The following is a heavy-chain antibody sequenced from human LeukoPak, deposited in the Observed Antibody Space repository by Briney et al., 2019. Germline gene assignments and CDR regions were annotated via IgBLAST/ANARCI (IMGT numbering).Heavy chain of an antibody. Sequence: SETLSHTCAVSGGSISSSNWWGWVRQPPGKGLEWIGEIYHSGSPNYNPSLKSRVTISVDKSKNQFSLKLSSVTTADTAVYYCARGLAKRFGDAILQYYYMGVWGKRTTVTISS. V-gene: IGHV4-4*02. J-gene: IGHJ6*03. D-gene: IGHD3-10*01. CDR3: ARGLAKRFGDAILQYYYMGV. CDR1: GGSISSSNW. CDR2: IYHSGSP.